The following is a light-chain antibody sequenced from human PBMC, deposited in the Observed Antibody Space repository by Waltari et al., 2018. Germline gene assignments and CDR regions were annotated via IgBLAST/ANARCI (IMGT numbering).Light chain of an antibody. J-gene: IGKJ4*01. CDR1: QRVTNY. CDR3: QQRRDWPLT. V-gene: IGKV3-11*01. CDR2: DTS. Sequence: EIVLTQSPAILSLSPGERASLSCRASQRVTNYLAWYQQKPGQAPRLLLYDTSNRATGIPARFSGSGFGTDFTLTISSLEPEDFAFYYCQQRRDWPLTFGGGTKVEIK.